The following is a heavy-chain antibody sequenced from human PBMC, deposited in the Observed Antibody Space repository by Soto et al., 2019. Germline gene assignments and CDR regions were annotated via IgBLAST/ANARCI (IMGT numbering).Heavy chain of an antibody. CDR3: GADLGLGSGSLGH. CDR2: ITTDGSET. V-gene: IGHV3-74*01. D-gene: IGHD3-10*01. Sequence: EVHLVESGGGLVQPGGSLRLSCAASGLSFSYYWMHWVRQAPGKGLAWVSRITTDGSETNYADSVSGRFTISRDNAKNILYIQVHSLLVDDAAVYYCGADLGLGSGSLGHWGQGTRVTVSS. J-gene: IGHJ4*02. CDR1: GLSFSYYW.